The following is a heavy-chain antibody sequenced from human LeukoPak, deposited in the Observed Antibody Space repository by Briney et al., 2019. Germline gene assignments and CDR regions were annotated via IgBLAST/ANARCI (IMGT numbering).Heavy chain of an antibody. CDR1: GFTFSSYE. CDR3: ARDPAPYSSSWYVNWFDP. J-gene: IGHJ5*02. V-gene: IGHV3-48*03. D-gene: IGHD6-13*01. CDR2: ISSSGSTI. Sequence: GGSLRLSCAASGFTFSSYEMNWVRQAPGKGLEWVSYISSSGSTIHYADSVKGRFTISRDNAKNSLYLQMNSLRAEDTAVYYCARDPAPYSSSWYVNWFDPWGQGTLVTVSS.